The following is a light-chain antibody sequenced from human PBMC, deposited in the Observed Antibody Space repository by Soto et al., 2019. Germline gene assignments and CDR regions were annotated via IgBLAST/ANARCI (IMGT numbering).Light chain of an antibody. CDR2: GAS. Sequence: ENVLTQSPGTLSLSPGERATLSCRASQSVSSSYLAWYQQKPGQAPRLLIYGASIRATGTPDRFSGSGSGTDFTLTISRLEPEDFALYYCQQYGSFPLTFGGGTKVEIK. CDR1: QSVSSSY. V-gene: IGKV3-20*01. J-gene: IGKJ4*01. CDR3: QQYGSFPLT.